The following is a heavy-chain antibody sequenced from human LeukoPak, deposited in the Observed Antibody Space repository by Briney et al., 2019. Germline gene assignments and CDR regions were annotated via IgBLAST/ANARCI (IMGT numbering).Heavy chain of an antibody. Sequence: SETLSLTCAVYGESFSGYYWSWIRQPPGKGLEWIGEINHSGSTNYNPSLKSRVTLSVDTSKNQFSLKLTSVTAADTAVYYCATYSSSNGREFQYWGQGTLVTVSS. D-gene: IGHD2-2*01. V-gene: IGHV4-34*01. CDR3: ATYSSSNGREFQY. J-gene: IGHJ1*01. CDR1: GESFSGYY. CDR2: INHSGST.